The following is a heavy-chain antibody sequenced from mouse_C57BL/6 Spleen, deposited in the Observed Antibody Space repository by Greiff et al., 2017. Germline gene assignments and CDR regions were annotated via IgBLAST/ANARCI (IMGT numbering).Heavy chain of an antibody. CDR1: GYTFTSYW. V-gene: IGHV1-55*01. CDR3: AREETAVVAFDY. Sequence: QVQLQQPGAELVKPGASVKMSCKASGYTFTSYWITWVKQRPGQGLEWLGDIYPGSGSTNYNEKFKSKATLTIDTSSSTATMQLSSLTSDDSAVYYCAREETAVVAFDYWGQGTPLTVSS. J-gene: IGHJ2*01. D-gene: IGHD1-1*01. CDR2: IYPGSGST.